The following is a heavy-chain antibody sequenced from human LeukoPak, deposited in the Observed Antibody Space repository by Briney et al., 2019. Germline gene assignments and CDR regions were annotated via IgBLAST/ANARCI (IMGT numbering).Heavy chain of an antibody. CDR3: ARDRGDIVVVPAASLRLTGDAFDI. V-gene: IGHV1-18*01. CDR2: ISAYSGNT. Sequence: ASVKVSCKASGYTFTSYGISWVRQAPGQGLEWMGWISAYSGNTNYAQKLQGRVTMTTDTSTSTAYMELRGLRSDDTAVYYCARDRGDIVVVPAASLRLTGDAFDIWGQGTMVTVSS. CDR1: GYTFTSYG. D-gene: IGHD2-2*01. J-gene: IGHJ3*02.